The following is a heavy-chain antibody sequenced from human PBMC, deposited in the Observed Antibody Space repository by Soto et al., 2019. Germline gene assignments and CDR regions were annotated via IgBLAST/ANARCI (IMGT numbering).Heavy chain of an antibody. D-gene: IGHD3-9*01. Sequence: PVGSLRLSCVASGFDFSDFHISWVRQAPGKGLEWISYISSSLGHTDYADSVKGRFTVSRDNARNPQFLQMSGLRDEDTAVYYCTREDILGTRSFDYWGQGTLVTVSS. CDR3: TREDILGTRSFDY. CDR2: ISSSLGHT. J-gene: IGHJ4*02. V-gene: IGHV3-11*06. CDR1: GFDFSDFH.